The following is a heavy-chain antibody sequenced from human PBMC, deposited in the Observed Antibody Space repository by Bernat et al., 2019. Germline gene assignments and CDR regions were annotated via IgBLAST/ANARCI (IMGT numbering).Heavy chain of an antibody. J-gene: IGHJ4*02. CDR2: IKQDGSEK. D-gene: IGHD2-15*01. V-gene: IGHV3-7*01. Sequence: EVQLVESGGGLVQPGGSLRLSCAASGFTFSTYWINWVRQAPGKGLEWVANIKQDGSEKYYVDSVKGRFTISRDNAKNSLYLQMNSLRVEDTAVYYCARRYCDGGSCYSPIDYWGQGTLVTVSS. CDR1: GFTFSTYW. CDR3: ARRYCDGGSCYSPIDY.